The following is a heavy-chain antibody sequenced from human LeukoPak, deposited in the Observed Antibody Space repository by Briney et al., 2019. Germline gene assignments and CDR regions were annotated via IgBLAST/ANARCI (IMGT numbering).Heavy chain of an antibody. CDR1: GYTFTSYG. Sequence: ASVKVSCKASGYTFTSYGISWVRQAPGQGLEWMGWISAYNGNTNYAQKLQGRVTITADESTSTAYMELSSLRYEDTAVYYCARDRVWQRGSFDYWGQGTLVTVSS. CDR3: ARDRVWQRGSFDY. V-gene: IGHV1-18*01. D-gene: IGHD6-6*01. J-gene: IGHJ4*02. CDR2: ISAYNGNT.